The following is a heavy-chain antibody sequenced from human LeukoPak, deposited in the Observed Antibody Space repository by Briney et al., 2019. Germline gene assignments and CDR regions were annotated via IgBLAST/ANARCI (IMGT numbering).Heavy chain of an antibody. CDR2: INPGDSDT. CDR3: ARQTGDKGIDY. Sequence: GESLKISCKCSGYSFSNYWIGWVRQMPGKGLEWMGIINPGDSDTRYSPSFQGQVTISADKSINTAYLQWSSLRASDTAIYYCARQTGDKGIDYWGQGTLVTVSS. CDR1: GYSFSNYW. D-gene: IGHD7-27*01. V-gene: IGHV5-51*01. J-gene: IGHJ4*02.